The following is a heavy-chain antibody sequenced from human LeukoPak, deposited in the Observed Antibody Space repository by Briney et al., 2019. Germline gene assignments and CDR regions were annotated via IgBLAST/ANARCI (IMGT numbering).Heavy chain of an antibody. CDR3: ARRLTASGKHYFDY. CDR2: ISSSGSTT. CDR1: GFTFSSYE. D-gene: IGHD6-13*01. Sequence: GGSLRLSCAASGFTFSSYEMNWVRQAPGKGLEWVSYISSSGSTTHYADSMKGRFTISRDNAKSSLYLQMNSLRAEDTAVYYCARRLTASGKHYFDYWGQGTLVTVSS. J-gene: IGHJ4*02. V-gene: IGHV3-48*03.